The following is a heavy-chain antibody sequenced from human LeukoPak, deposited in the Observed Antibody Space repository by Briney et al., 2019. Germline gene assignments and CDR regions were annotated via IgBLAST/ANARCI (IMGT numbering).Heavy chain of an antibody. CDR1: GGSISSYY. CDR2: IYYSGST. J-gene: IGHJ4*02. V-gene: IGHV4-59*08. Sequence: SETLSLTCTVSGGSISSYYWSWIRQPPGKGLEWIGYIYYSGSTTYNPSLKSRVTISVDPSKNQFSLKLSSVTAADTAVYYCASRSIVGATLDYWGQGTLVPVSS. D-gene: IGHD1-26*01. CDR3: ASRSIVGATLDY.